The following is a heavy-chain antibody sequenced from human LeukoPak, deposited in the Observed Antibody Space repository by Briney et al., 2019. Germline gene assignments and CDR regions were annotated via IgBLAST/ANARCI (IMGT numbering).Heavy chain of an antibody. V-gene: IGHV4-30-2*01. CDR2: IYHSGST. CDR1: SGSINGYY. D-gene: IGHD6-6*01. CDR3: ARENSQQLGAFFDY. J-gene: IGHJ4*02. Sequence: SETLSLTCTVSSGSINGYYWSWIRQPPGKGLEWIGYIYHSGSTYYNPSLKSRVTISVDRSKNQFSLKLSSVTAADTAVYYCARENSQQLGAFFDYWGQGTLVTVSS.